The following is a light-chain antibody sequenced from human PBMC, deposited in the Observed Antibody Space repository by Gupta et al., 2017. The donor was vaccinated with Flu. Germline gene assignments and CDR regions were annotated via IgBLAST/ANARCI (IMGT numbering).Light chain of an antibody. CDR3: LQDAISPVT. Sequence: DIVMTQSPDFLAVSLGERATINCKSSQNVLHTNNKNYLSWHQQKPGQPPKLLISWASARESGVPDRFRGSGSGTDFTLTISRLQAEDVAVYYCLQDAISPVTFGGGTKVEIK. CDR2: WAS. CDR1: QNVLHTNNKNY. J-gene: IGKJ4*01. V-gene: IGKV4-1*01.